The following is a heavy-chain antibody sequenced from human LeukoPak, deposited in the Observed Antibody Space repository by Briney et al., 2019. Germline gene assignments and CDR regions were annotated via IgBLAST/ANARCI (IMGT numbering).Heavy chain of an antibody. V-gene: IGHV1-18*01. D-gene: IGHD2-15*01. CDR1: GYTFTSYG. J-gene: IGHJ4*02. CDR2: ISAYNGNT. Sequence: ASVKVSCKASGYTFTSYGISWVRQAPGQGLEWMGWISAYNGNTNYAQKLQGRVTKTRNTSISTAYMELSSLRSEDTAVYYCARGRAVVVAALNYFDYWGQGTLVTVSS. CDR3: ARGRAVVVAALNYFDY.